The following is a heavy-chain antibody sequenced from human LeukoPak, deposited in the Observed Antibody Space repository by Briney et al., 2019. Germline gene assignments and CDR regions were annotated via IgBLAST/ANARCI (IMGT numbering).Heavy chain of an antibody. V-gene: IGHV1-2*02. CDR2: INPNSGGT. D-gene: IGHD5-24*01. J-gene: IGHJ4*02. CDR1: GYTFTGYY. Sequence: GASVKVSCKASGYTFTGYYMHWVRQAPGQGLEWMGWINPNSGGTNYAQKFQGRVTMTTDTSTSTASMELRSLRSDDTAVYYCARVRGDGYNRLDYWGQGTLVTVSS. CDR3: ARVRGDGYNRLDY.